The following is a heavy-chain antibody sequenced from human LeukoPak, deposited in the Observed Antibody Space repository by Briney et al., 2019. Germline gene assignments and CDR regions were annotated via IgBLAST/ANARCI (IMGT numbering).Heavy chain of an antibody. J-gene: IGHJ6*02. CDR2: ISAYNGNT. CDR3: ARDHCSSTSCYYRPDYYYYYGMDV. Sequence: ASVKVSCKASGYTFTSYGISWVRQAPGQGLEWMGWISAYNGNTNYAQKLQGRVTMTTDTSTSTAYMELRSLRSDDTAVYYCARDHCSSTSCYYRPDYYYYYGMDVWGQGTLVTVSS. V-gene: IGHV1-18*01. D-gene: IGHD2-2*01. CDR1: GYTFTSYG.